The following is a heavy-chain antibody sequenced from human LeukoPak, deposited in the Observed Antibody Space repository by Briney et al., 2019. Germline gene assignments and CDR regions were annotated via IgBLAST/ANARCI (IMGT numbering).Heavy chain of an antibody. CDR2: IKSKIHGGTT. V-gene: IGHV3-15*01. CDR1: GFTFTNAW. Sequence: GGSLRLSCAASGFTFTNAWMSWVRQAPGKGLEWVGRIKSKIHGGTTDYAAPVKGRFSISRDDSKDTLYLQMNSLRAEDTAVYYCAKGRYVAVARNWFDPWGQGTLVTVSS. J-gene: IGHJ5*02. CDR3: AKGRYVAVARNWFDP. D-gene: IGHD6-19*01.